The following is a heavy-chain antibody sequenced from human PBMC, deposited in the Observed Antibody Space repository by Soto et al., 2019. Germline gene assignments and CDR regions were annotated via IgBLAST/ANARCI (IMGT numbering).Heavy chain of an antibody. CDR1: GFTFSSYS. Sequence: GGSLRLSCAASGFTFSSYSMNWVRQAPGKGLEWVSSISSSSSYIYYADSVKGRFTISRDNAKNSLYLQMNSLRAEDTAVYYCARDVVLAAAGTGVRAFDIWGQGTMVTVSS. CDR3: ARDVVLAAAGTGVRAFDI. V-gene: IGHV3-21*01. D-gene: IGHD6-13*01. CDR2: ISSSSSYI. J-gene: IGHJ3*02.